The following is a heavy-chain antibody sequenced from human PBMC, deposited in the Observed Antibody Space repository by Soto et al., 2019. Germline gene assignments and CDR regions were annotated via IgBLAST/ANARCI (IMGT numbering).Heavy chain of an antibody. CDR1: GDSVSSNSAA. CDR2: TYYKSKWYN. Sequence: SQTLSLTCAISGDSVSSNSAAWNWIRQSPSRGLEWLGRTYYKSKWYNDYAVSVKSRITINPDTSKNQFSLQLNSVTPEDTAVYYCARDAYSSGWYGWYYAMDVWGQGTTVTVSS. D-gene: IGHD6-19*01. J-gene: IGHJ6*02. V-gene: IGHV6-1*01. CDR3: ARDAYSSGWYGWYYAMDV.